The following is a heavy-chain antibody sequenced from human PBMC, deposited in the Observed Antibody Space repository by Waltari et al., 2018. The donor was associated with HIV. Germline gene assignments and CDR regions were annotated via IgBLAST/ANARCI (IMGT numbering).Heavy chain of an antibody. CDR3: ARVKVTVTTVRASYYYYGMDV. CDR1: GYTFTRYY. CDR2: IIPILGIA. V-gene: IGHV1-69*09. Sequence: QVQLVQSGAEVKKPGASVKVSCKASGYTFTRYYIHWVRQAHGQGLEWMGRIIPILGIANYAQKFQGRVTITADKSTSTAYMELSSLRSEDTAVYYCARVKVTVTTVRASYYYYGMDVWGQGTTVTVSS. D-gene: IGHD4-4*01. J-gene: IGHJ6*02.